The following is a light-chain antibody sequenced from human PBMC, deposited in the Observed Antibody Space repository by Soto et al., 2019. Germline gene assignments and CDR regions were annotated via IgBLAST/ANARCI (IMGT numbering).Light chain of an antibody. Sequence: QSVLTQPPSASATPGQRVAISCSGSSSNIGSYPVNWYQQLPGTAPKLLIHTATQRPSGVPDRFSGSRSATSASLTITGLQAEDEADYYCQSYDRSLSGSFFGTGTKLTVL. CDR3: QSYDRSLSGSF. J-gene: IGLJ1*01. CDR2: TAT. CDR1: SSNIGSYP. V-gene: IGLV1-44*01.